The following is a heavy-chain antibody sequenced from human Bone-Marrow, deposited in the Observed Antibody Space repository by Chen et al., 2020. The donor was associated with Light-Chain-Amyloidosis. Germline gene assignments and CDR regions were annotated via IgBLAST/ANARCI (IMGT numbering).Heavy chain of an antibody. D-gene: IGHD3-9*01. Sequence: EVQLVESGGGLLQRGGSLRLSCAASGFAFSSYAMSWVRQAPGKGLEWVSSISGSGGRGYDGESVKGRLSTSRDNSKNAVFLQMNSRRAEDTAVYYCAKDISYDDRLPGYPADAFDIWGQGTMVTVSS. CDR1: GFAFSSYA. CDR3: AKDISYDDRLPGYPADAFDI. V-gene: IGHV3-23*04. CDR2: ISGSGGRG. J-gene: IGHJ3*02.